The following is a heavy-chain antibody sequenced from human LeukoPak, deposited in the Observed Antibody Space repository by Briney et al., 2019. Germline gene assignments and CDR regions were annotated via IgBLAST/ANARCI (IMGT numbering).Heavy chain of an antibody. D-gene: IGHD1-7*01. V-gene: IGHV4-38-2*02. CDR2: IYHSGST. J-gene: IGHJ6*03. Sequence: SETLSLTCTVSGYSISSGYYWGWIRQPPGKGLEWIGSIYHSGSTYYNPSLKSRVTISVDTSKNQFSLKLSSVTAADTAVYYCARDEITGTTKYYYYMDVWGKGTTVTVSS. CDR1: GYSISSGYY. CDR3: ARDEITGTTKYYYYMDV.